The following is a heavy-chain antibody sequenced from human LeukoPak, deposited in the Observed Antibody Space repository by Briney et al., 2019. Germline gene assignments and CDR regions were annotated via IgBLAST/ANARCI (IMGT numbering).Heavy chain of an antibody. V-gene: IGHV4-59*01. CDR1: GCSISSYY. D-gene: IGHD3-3*01. CDR3: ARGANDFWSGYYFDP. Sequence: PSETLSLTCTVSGCSISSYYWSWIRQPPGKGLEWIGYIYYSGSTYYNPSLKSRVTISVDTSKNQFSLKLSSVTAADTAVYYCARGANDFWSGYYFDPWGQGTLVTVSS. CDR2: IYYSGST. J-gene: IGHJ5*02.